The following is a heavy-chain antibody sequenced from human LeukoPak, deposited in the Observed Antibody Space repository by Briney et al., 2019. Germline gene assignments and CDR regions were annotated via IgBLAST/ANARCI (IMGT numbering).Heavy chain of an antibody. V-gene: IGHV3-74*01. D-gene: IGHD1-26*01. CDR3: ARSYSGSQAFDY. Sequence: GGSLRLSCAASGFTFSSYWMHWVRQAPGKGPVWVSRMNGDGSTISYADSVKGRFTISRDNAKNTLDLQMNSLRAEDTAVYYCARSYSGSQAFDYWGQGTLVTVSS. CDR2: MNGDGSTI. J-gene: IGHJ4*02. CDR1: GFTFSSYW.